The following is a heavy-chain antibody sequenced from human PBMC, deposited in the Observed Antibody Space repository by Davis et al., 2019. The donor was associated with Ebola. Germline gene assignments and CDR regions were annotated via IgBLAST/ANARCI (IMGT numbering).Heavy chain of an antibody. CDR1: GFTFNIFD. J-gene: IGHJ4*02. CDR3: ARSVLGYYGFFDY. CDR2: ISTDGSVT. V-gene: IGHV3-74*01. Sequence: GESLKISCAASGFTFNIFDMHWVRQAPGKGLVWVSRISTDGSVTNYADSVKGRFTISRDNAKNTLYLQMNSLRAEDTAVYYCARSVLGYYGFFDYWGPGTLVTVSS. D-gene: IGHD3-3*01.